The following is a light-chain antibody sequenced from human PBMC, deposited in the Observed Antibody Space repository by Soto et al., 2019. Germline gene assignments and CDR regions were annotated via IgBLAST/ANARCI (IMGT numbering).Light chain of an antibody. J-gene: IGKJ1*01. Sequence: EIVLTQSPATLSLSPGERATLSCRASQSVSSYLAWYQQKPGQAPRLLIYDASSRATGIPDRFSGSGSGTDFTLTISRLEPEDFAMYYCLHHGSSLWTFGQGTKVDIK. CDR2: DAS. CDR3: LHHGSSLWT. CDR1: QSVSSY. V-gene: IGKV3-20*01.